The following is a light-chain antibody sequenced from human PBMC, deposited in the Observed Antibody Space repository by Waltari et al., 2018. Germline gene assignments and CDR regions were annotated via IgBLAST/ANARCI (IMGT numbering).Light chain of an antibody. J-gene: IGKJ1*01. Sequence: DILMTQSPSSVSASVGDRVTITCRASQDVRSWLAWYQQKPGKAPKLLIYAASSLQSGVPSRFSGSGSGTDFTLTISSLQPEDFATYYCQQSYSTPRRTFGQGTKVEIK. CDR1: QDVRSW. CDR3: QQSYSTPRRT. V-gene: IGKV1-12*01. CDR2: AAS.